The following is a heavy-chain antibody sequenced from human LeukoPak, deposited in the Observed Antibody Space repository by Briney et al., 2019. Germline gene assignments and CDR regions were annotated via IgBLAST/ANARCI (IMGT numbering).Heavy chain of an antibody. CDR2: IKYDGGEK. J-gene: IGHJ4*01. V-gene: IGHV3-7*01. CDR3: ARDGTAAGLYFDL. CDR1: GLTFGSYW. Sequence: GGLRRRSCAVSGLTFGSYWMNCVRQAPGKGLERVASIKYDGGEKSYVDSVMARFTISRDNTKNSLYLQMSSLRGEDTAVYYCARDGTAAGLYFDLWGQGPLVTVSS. D-gene: IGHD6-13*01.